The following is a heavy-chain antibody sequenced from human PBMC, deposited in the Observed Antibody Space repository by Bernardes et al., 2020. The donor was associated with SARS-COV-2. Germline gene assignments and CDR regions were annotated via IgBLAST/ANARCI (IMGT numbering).Heavy chain of an antibody. CDR2: ISSTGTTM. CDR1: GFTFNYYE. Sequence: GGSLRLSCAASGFTFNYYEMNWVRQAPGKGLEWVSYISSTGTTMYFADSVKGRFTISRDNAKNSLFLQMNSLRAEDTALYYCARDAWGSNNWSDYWGQGTLVTVSS. J-gene: IGHJ5*01. V-gene: IGHV3-48*03. D-gene: IGHD2-15*01. CDR3: ARDAWGSNNWSDY.